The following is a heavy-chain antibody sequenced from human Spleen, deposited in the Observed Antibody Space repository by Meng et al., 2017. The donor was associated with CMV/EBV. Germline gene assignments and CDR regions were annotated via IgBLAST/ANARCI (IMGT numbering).Heavy chain of an antibody. V-gene: IGHV4-59*08. J-gene: IGHJ5*01. CDR2: ISHSGTT. Sequence: SETLSLTCTVSGASISSFYWTWIRQPPGKGLEWLGYISHSGTTNYNPSLKSRVTISVDPSKNQFSLKLSSVTAADTAVYYCASLDFWGGLLDSWGQGTLVTVSS. CDR1: GASISSFY. CDR3: ASLDFWGGLLDS. D-gene: IGHD3-3*01.